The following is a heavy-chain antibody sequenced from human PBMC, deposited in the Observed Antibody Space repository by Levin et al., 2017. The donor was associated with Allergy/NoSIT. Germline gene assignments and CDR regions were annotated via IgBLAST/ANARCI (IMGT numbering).Heavy chain of an antibody. CDR1: GFTVSSNY. D-gene: IGHD3-22*01. V-gene: IGHV3-66*01. Sequence: GGSLRLSCAASGFTVSSNYMSWVRQAPGKGLEWVSVIYSGGSTYYADSVKGRFTISRDNSKNTLYLQMNSLRAEDTAVYYCARWRSGYDAFDYWGQGTLVTVSS. CDR3: ARWRSGYDAFDY. J-gene: IGHJ4*02. CDR2: IYSGGST.